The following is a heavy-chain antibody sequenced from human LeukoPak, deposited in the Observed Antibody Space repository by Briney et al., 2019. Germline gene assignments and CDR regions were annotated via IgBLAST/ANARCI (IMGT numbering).Heavy chain of an antibody. CDR3: AKGESYCSSTSCYTIHDY. Sequence: SQTLSLTCTVSGGSISSGRYYWRWIRQPSGKGLEWIGRIYTSGSTNYNPSLKSRVTISVDTSKNQFSLKLSSVTAADTAVYYCAKGESYCSSTSCYTIHDYWGQGTLVTVSS. CDR2: IYTSGST. D-gene: IGHD2-2*02. J-gene: IGHJ4*02. V-gene: IGHV4-61*02. CDR1: GGSISSGRYY.